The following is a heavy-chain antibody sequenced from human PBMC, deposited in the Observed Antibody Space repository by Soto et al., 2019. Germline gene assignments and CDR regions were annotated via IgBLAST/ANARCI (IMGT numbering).Heavy chain of an antibody. D-gene: IGHD1-26*01. J-gene: IGHJ5*02. CDR1: GGSISSGDYY. CDR2: IHYSGST. Sequence: QVQLQESGPGLVKPSQTLSLTCTVSGGSISSGDYYWSWIRQPPGKGLECIGYIHYSGSTYDNPSLKSRVSISVDTSKNHASLKLSYVTAADTAVYYYARGSNRFAPWGQGTLVTVSS. V-gene: IGHV4-30-4*01. CDR3: ARGSNRFAP.